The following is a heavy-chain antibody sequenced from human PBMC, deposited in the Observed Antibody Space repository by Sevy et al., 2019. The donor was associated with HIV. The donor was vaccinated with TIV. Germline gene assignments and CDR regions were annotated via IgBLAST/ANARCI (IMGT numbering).Heavy chain of an antibody. CDR1: GFTFSSYA. D-gene: IGHD1-1*01. V-gene: IGHV3-23*01. CDR2: ISGSGGST. Sequence: GESLKISCAASGFTFSSYAMSWVRQAPGKGLEWVSAISGSGGSTYYADSVKGRFTISRDNSKNTLYLQMNSLRAEDTAVYYCAKTRTTGTPANWFDPWGQGTLVTVSS. CDR3: AKTRTTGTPANWFDP. J-gene: IGHJ5*02.